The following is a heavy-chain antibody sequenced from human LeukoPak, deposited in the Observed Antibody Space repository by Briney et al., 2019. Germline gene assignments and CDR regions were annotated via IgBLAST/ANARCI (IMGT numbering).Heavy chain of an antibody. CDR3: ATLKRVVVTASDY. J-gene: IGHJ4*02. Sequence: GGSLRLSCAASGFTFSSYGMHWVRQAPGKRLEWVAVISYDGSNKYYADSVKGRFTISRDNSKNTLYLQMNSLRAEDTAVYYCATLKRVVVTASDYWGQGTLVTVSS. V-gene: IGHV3-30*03. CDR1: GFTFSSYG. D-gene: IGHD2-21*02. CDR2: ISYDGSNK.